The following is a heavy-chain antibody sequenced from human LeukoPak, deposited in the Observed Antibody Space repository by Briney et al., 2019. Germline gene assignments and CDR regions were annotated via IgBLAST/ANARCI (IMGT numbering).Heavy chain of an antibody. CDR2: ISSGSVTI. D-gene: IGHD2-15*01. V-gene: IGHV3-48*02. J-gene: IGHJ4*02. CDR1: GFTFSSYS. CDR3: ARLYCSGGSCPQDY. Sequence: PGGSLRLSCTVSGFTFSSYSMNWVHQAPGKGLEWVSYISSGSVTIYYADSVKGRFTISRDNAKNSLYLQMNSLRDEDTAVYYCARLYCSGGSCPQDYWGRGTLVTVSS.